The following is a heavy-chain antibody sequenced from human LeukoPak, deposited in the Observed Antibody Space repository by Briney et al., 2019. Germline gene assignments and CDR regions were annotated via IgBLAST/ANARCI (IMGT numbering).Heavy chain of an antibody. Sequence: GGSLKLSCAASGFTFSNACMSWVRQAPGKGLEWVSSISSSGSYIYYADSVKGRFTISRDNAKNSLYLQMNSLRAEDTAVYYCVREQIAVAGTVYSYMDVWGKGTTVTVSS. CDR3: VREQIAVAGTVYSYMDV. V-gene: IGHV3-21*01. CDR2: ISSSGSYI. J-gene: IGHJ6*03. CDR1: GFTFSNAC. D-gene: IGHD6-19*01.